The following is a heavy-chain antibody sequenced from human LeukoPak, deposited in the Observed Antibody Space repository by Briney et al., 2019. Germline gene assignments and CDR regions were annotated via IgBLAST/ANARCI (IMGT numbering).Heavy chain of an antibody. D-gene: IGHD2-2*01. CDR3: ARRLYRSSTSCYSFDY. J-gene: IGHJ4*02. CDR2: IHPGDSDT. CDR1: GYSFTSYW. Sequence: GESLKISCKGSGYSFTSYWIAWVRQMPGKGLEWMGIIHPGDSDTRYSPSFQGQVTISVDKSISTAYLQWSSLKASDTAMYYYARRLYRSSTSCYSFDYWGQGTLVTVSS. V-gene: IGHV5-51*01.